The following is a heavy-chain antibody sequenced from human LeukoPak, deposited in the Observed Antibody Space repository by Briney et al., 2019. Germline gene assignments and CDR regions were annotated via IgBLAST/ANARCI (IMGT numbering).Heavy chain of an antibody. CDR1: GYSISSDNW. V-gene: IGHV4-28*01. CDR2: IYYSGST. D-gene: IGHD6-13*01. J-gene: IGHJ5*02. Sequence: SDTLSLTCAVSGYSISSDNWWGWIRQPPGKGLEWIGYIYYSGSTYYNPSLKSRVTMSVDTSKNQFSLKLSSVTAVDTAVYYCAKKIAVAAWFDPWGQGTLVTVSS. CDR3: AKKIAVAAWFDP.